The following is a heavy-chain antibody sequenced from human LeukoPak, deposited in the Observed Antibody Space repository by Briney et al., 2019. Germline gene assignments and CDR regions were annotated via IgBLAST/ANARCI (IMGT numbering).Heavy chain of an antibody. CDR1: GFTFSSYG. D-gene: IGHD6-19*01. J-gene: IGHJ6*02. V-gene: IGHV3-30*18. Sequence: GRSLRLSCAASGFTFSSYGMHWVRQAPGKGLEWVAVISYDGSNKYYADSVKGRFTISRDNSKNTLYLQMNSLRAEDTAVYYCAKAEQWPYYYYGMDVWGQGTTVTVSS. CDR3: AKAEQWPYYYYGMDV. CDR2: ISYDGSNK.